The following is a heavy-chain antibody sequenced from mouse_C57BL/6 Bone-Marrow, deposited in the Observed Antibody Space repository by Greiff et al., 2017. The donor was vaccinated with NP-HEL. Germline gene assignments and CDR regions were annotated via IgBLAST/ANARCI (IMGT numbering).Heavy chain of an antibody. CDR1: GYSFTDYN. V-gene: IGHV1-39*01. Sequence: EVQLHQSGPELVKPGASVKISCKASGYSFTDYNMNWVKQSNGKSLEWIGVINPNYGTTSYNQKFKGKATLTVDKSSSTAYMQLNSLTSEDSAVYYCARCHFPLGDYFDYWGQGTTLTVSS. CDR3: ARCHFPLGDYFDY. D-gene: IGHD3-3*01. CDR2: INPNYGTT. J-gene: IGHJ2*01.